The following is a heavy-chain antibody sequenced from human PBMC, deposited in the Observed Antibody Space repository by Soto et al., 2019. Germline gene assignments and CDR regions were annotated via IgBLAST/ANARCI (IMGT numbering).Heavy chain of an antibody. CDR3: ARELVPYYYYGMDV. J-gene: IGHJ6*02. V-gene: IGHV4-30-4*01. CDR2: IYYSGST. D-gene: IGHD3-10*02. Sequence: PLETLSLTCTVSGGSISRGDYYWSWIRQPPGKGLEWIGYIYYSGSTYYNPSLKSRVTISVDTSKNQFSLKLSSVTAADTAVYYCARELVPYYYYGMDVWGQGTTVTVSS. CDR1: GGSISRGDYY.